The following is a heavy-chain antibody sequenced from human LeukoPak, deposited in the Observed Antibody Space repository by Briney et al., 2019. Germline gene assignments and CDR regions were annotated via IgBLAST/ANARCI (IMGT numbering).Heavy chain of an antibody. CDR1: GFTLSSYA. J-gene: IGHJ4*02. Sequence: GGSLRLSCAASGFTLSSYAMSWVRQAPGKGLEWVSLISGNAGSTYYADSVKGRFTISRDITKNTLYLQMNSLRAEDTAVYYCAKDGLQFSEWLPPLGYWGQGTLVTVPA. D-gene: IGHD3-3*01. CDR3: AKDGLQFSEWLPPLGY. V-gene: IGHV3-23*01. CDR2: ISGNAGST.